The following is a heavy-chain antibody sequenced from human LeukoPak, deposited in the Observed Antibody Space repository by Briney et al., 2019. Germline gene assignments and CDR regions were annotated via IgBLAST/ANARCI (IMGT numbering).Heavy chain of an antibody. V-gene: IGHV3-66*01. CDR1: GFTFSSYA. Sequence: GGSLRLSCAASGFTFSSYAMSWVRQAPGKGLEWVSVIYSGGSTYYADSVKGRFTISRDNSKNTLYLQMNSLRAEDTAVYYCARGLAGYCSGGSCYYYYYGMDVWGQGTTVTVSS. CDR3: ARGLAGYCSGGSCYYYYYGMDV. CDR2: IYSGGST. J-gene: IGHJ6*02. D-gene: IGHD2-15*01.